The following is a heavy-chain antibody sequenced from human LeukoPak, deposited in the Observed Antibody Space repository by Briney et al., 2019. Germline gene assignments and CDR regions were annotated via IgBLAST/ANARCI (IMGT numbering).Heavy chain of an antibody. CDR1: GHTFTSYG. CDR3: AREERCFTMVRGVLIDY. V-gene: IGHV1-18*01. Sequence: EASVKVSCKASGHTFTSYGISWVRQAPGQGLEWMGWISAYNGNTNYAQKLQGRVTMTTDTSTSTAYVELRSLRSDDTAVYYCAREERCFTMVRGVLIDYWGQGTLVTVSS. J-gene: IGHJ4*02. CDR2: ISAYNGNT. D-gene: IGHD3-10*01.